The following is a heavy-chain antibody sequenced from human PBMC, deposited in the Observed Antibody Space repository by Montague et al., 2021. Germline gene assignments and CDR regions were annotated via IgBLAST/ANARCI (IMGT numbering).Heavy chain of an antibody. Sequence: SETLSLTCSVPGGSVNGYDCSWIWQPPGKGLEWIGYMRSYRSPNYNPSFKSRRAISIDRPRNQFSLELSFVTAADTAIYFCGREYWGSIDYWGHGIPVTVSS. J-gene: IGHJ4*03. D-gene: IGHD7-27*01. CDR1: GGSVNGYD. CDR3: GREYWGSIDY. V-gene: IGHV4-59*02. CDR2: MRSYRSP.